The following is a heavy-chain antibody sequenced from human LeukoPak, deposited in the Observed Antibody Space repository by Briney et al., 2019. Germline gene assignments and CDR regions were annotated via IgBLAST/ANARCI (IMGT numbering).Heavy chain of an antibody. V-gene: IGHV4-4*07. CDR1: GGSISSYY. J-gene: IGHJ6*02. CDR3: AGAEGYYYYGMDV. Sequence: SETLSLTCTVSGGSISSYYWSWIRQPAGQGLEWIGRIYTSWSTNYNPSLKSRVTMSVDTSKNQFSLKLSSVTAADTAVYYCAGAEGYYYYGMDVWGQGTTVTVSS. CDR2: IYTSWST.